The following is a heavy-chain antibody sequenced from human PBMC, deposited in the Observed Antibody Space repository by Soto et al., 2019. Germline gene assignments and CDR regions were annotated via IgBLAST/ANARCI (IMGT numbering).Heavy chain of an antibody. CDR3: AKDRRVVAVAAPFDY. D-gene: IGHD6-19*01. Sequence: QVQLVESGGGVVQPGRSLRLSCAASGFTFSSYGMHWVRQAPGKGLEWVAVISYDGSNKYYADSVKGRFTISRDNSKNTLYLQMNSLRAEDTAVYYCAKDRRVVAVAAPFDYWGQGTLVTVSS. V-gene: IGHV3-30*18. J-gene: IGHJ4*02. CDR2: ISYDGSNK. CDR1: GFTFSSYG.